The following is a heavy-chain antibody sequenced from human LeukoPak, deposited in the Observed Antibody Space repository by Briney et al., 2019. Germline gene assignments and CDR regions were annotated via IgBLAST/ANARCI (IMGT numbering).Heavy chain of an antibody. CDR1: GFTFSSYG. CDR3: ARRARCSSTSCSRSYFDY. CDR2: ISSSSSYI. D-gene: IGHD2-2*01. Sequence: GSLRLSCAASGFTFSSYGMHWVRQAPGKGLEWVSSISSSSSYIYYADSVKGRFTISRDNAKNSLYLQMNSLRAEDTAVYYCARRARCSSTSCSRSYFDYWGQGTLVPVSS. J-gene: IGHJ4*02. V-gene: IGHV3-21*01.